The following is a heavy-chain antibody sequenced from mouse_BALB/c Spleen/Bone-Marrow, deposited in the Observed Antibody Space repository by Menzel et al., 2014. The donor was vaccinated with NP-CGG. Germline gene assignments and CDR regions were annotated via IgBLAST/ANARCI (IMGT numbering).Heavy chain of an antibody. V-gene: IGHV1-14*01. Sequence: VQLQQSGPELVKPGASVKMSCKASGYTFTSYVIHWVKQKPGQGLEWIGYTNPYTDGAKYNEEFKGKATLTSDKSSSTAYMELSSLTSEDAAVYYCARSVWYFDVWGAGTTVTVSS. CDR1: GYTFTSYV. J-gene: IGHJ1*01. CDR3: ARSVWYFDV. CDR2: TNPYTDGA.